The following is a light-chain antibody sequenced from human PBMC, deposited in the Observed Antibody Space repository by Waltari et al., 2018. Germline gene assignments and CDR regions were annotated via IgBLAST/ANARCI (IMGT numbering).Light chain of an antibody. V-gene: IGLV3-21*04. J-gene: IGLJ2*01. CDR2: YDS. CDR3: QVWDSSSVQGV. Sequence: SYVLTQPPSVSVAPGKTARITCGGNNIGSKSVHWYQQKPGQAPVLFIYYDSDRPSGIPERFSGSNSGNTATLTISRVEAGDEADYYCQVWDSSSVQGVFGGGTKLTVL. CDR1: NIGSKS.